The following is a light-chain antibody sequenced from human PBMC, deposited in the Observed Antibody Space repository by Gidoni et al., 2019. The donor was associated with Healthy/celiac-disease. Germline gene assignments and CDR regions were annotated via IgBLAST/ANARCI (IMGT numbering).Light chain of an antibody. Sequence: EIVLTHSPGTLSLSPGERATLSCRASQSVSRSYLAWYQQKPGQAPRPLIYGASSRATGIPDRFSGSGSGTDFTLTISRLEPEDFAVYYCQQYGSSPRTFGQGTKLEIK. CDR1: QSVSRSY. V-gene: IGKV3-20*01. CDR3: QQYGSSPRT. J-gene: IGKJ2*01. CDR2: GAS.